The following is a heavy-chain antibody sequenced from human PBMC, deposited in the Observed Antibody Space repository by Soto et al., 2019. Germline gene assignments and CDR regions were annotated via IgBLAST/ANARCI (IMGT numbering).Heavy chain of an antibody. J-gene: IGHJ4*02. CDR2: IKSRTDGGTT. CDR3: TTYYYDSSNYYRDY. CDR1: GFTFNNAW. D-gene: IGHD3-22*01. Sequence: PGGSLRLSCAASGFTFNNAWMSWVRQAPGKGLEWVGRIKSRTDGGTTDYAAPVKGRLTFAKDDSKNTLYLQMNSLKTEDTGVYYCTTYYYDSSNYYRDYWGQGTLVTVSS. V-gene: IGHV3-15*01.